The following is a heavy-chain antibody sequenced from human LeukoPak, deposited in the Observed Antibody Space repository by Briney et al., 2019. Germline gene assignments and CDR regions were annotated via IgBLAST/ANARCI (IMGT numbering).Heavy chain of an antibody. CDR2: IYYSGST. CDR3: ARLWELYYFDY. Sequence: PSETLSLTCTVSGGSISSYYWSWTRQPPGKGLEWIGYIYYSGSTNYNPSLKSRVTISVDTSKNQFSLKLSSVTAADTAVYYCARLWELYYFDYWGQGTLVTVSS. J-gene: IGHJ4*02. V-gene: IGHV4-59*01. CDR1: GGSISSYY. D-gene: IGHD1-26*01.